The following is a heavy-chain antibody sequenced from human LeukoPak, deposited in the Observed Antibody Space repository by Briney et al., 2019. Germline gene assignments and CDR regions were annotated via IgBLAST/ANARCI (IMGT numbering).Heavy chain of an antibody. D-gene: IGHD6-19*01. Sequence: PGGPLRLSCAASGFTFSSYAMSWVRQAPGKGLEWVSAISGSGGSTYYADSVKGRFTISGDNSKNTLYLQMNSLRAEDTAVYYCAKAGSSGWYGVYFDYWGQGTLVTVSS. CDR1: GFTFSSYA. V-gene: IGHV3-23*01. CDR3: AKAGSSGWYGVYFDY. CDR2: ISGSGGST. J-gene: IGHJ4*02.